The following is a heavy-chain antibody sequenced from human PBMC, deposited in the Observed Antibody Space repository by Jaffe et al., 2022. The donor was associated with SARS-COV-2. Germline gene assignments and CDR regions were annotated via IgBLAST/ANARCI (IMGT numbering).Heavy chain of an antibody. CDR2: ISYDATRK. CDR3: VRDSSVGVAAAGYFDS. J-gene: IGHJ4*02. CDR1: GFTFNNYP. V-gene: IGHV3-30-3*01. Sequence: QVQLVESGGGVVQPGRSLRLSCAASGFTFNNYPMVWVRQPPGKGLEWLSVISYDATRKYHADSVKGRFTISRDNSKNTLYLQMNSLRPEDTAVYYCVRDSSVGVAAAGYFDSWGQGTLVTVSS. D-gene: IGHD6-13*01.